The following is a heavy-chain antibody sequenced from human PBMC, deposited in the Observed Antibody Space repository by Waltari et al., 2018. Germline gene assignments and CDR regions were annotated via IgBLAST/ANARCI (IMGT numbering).Heavy chain of an antibody. Sequence: QLQLQESGPGLVKPSETLSLTCSVSGGSISSTSHYWAWLRQPPGKGLEWIGSIYYRGTTYYNLSLKSRVTLSVDTSKNQFSLKLSSVTAADTAMYFCARVARGGYYTGWFDTWGQGALVTVSS. V-gene: IGHV4-39*07. CDR2: IYYRGTT. CDR3: ARVARGGYYTGWFDT. J-gene: IGHJ5*02. D-gene: IGHD3-3*01. CDR1: GGSISSTSHY.